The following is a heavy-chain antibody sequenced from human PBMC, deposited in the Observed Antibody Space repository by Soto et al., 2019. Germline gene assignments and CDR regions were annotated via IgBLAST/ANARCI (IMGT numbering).Heavy chain of an antibody. CDR1: GASISSGDYY. Sequence: QVQLQESGPGLVKPSQTLSLTCTVSGASISSGDYYWSWIRHPPGKGLEWIGHIYYSGSTYYNPSLKSRLTRSVDTSKNQFSLKLSSVIAADTAVYYCARVKATISRGYYFVYWGQGTPVTVSS. CDR2: IYYSGST. CDR3: ARVKATISRGYYFVY. V-gene: IGHV4-30-4*01. D-gene: IGHD5-12*01. J-gene: IGHJ4*02.